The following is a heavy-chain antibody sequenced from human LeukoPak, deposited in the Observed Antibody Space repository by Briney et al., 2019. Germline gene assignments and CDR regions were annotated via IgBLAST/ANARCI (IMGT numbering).Heavy chain of an antibody. Sequence: ASVKVSCKASGGTFSSYAISWVRQAPGQGLEWMGGIIPIFGTANYAQKFQGRVTITADESTSTAHMELSSLRSEDTAVYYCARGQWLVRGYFDYWGQGILVTVSS. CDR2: IIPIFGTA. D-gene: IGHD6-19*01. CDR3: ARGQWLVRGYFDY. J-gene: IGHJ4*02. CDR1: GGTFSSYA. V-gene: IGHV1-69*13.